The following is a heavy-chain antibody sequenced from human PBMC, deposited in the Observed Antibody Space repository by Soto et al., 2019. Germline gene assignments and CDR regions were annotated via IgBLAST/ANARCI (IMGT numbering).Heavy chain of an antibody. V-gene: IGHV4-31*03. Sequence: SETLSLTCTVSGGSISSGGYYWSWIRQHPGKGLEWIGYIYYSGSTYYNPSLKSRVTISVDTSKNQFSLKLGSVTAADTAVYYCARAVVPAAIWGDWFDPWGQGTLVTVSS. CDR2: IYYSGST. CDR1: GGSISSGGYY. D-gene: IGHD2-2*01. J-gene: IGHJ5*02. CDR3: ARAVVPAAIWGDWFDP.